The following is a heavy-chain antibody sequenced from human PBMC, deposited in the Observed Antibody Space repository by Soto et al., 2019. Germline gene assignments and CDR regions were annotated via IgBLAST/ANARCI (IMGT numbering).Heavy chain of an antibody. CDR2: IDPSDSYT. CDR1: GYIFTSYW. J-gene: IGHJ1*01. Sequence: GESLKISCNGSGYIFTSYWISWVRQMPGKGLEWMGRIDPSDSYTNYSPSFQGHVTISADKSISTAYLQWSSLKASDTAMYYCARQYYYDSSGYQEYFQHWGQGTLVTVSS. V-gene: IGHV5-10-1*01. CDR3: ARQYYYDSSGYQEYFQH. D-gene: IGHD3-22*01.